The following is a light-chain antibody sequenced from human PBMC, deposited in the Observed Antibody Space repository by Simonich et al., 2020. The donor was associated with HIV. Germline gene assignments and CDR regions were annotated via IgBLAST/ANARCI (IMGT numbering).Light chain of an antibody. V-gene: IGKV4-1*01. J-gene: IGKJ1*01. CDR2: WAA. CDR3: QQYYSTPPT. Sequence: DIVMTQSPDSLAVSLGERATINCKYSQSVLYSSNNKNYLAWYQQKPGQPPKRLIYWAATRESGVPDRFSASGSGTDFTLTISSLQAEDVAIYYCQQYYSTPPTFGQGTKVEIK. CDR1: QSVLYSSNNKNY.